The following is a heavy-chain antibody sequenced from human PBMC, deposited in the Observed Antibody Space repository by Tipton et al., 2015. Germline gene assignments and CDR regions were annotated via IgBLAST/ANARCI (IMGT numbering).Heavy chain of an antibody. CDR1: GFTFSSFG. D-gene: IGHD2-21*01. V-gene: IGHV3-30*18. Sequence: SLRLSCGASGFTFSSFGMHWVRQAPGKGLEWVASISYDGINKYYIDSVKGRFSISRDNVQNILYLHMTSLRGDDTATYYCAKASGRELHHYGFDVWGQGTTVTVSS. CDR2: ISYDGINK. J-gene: IGHJ6*02. CDR3: AKASGRELHHYGFDV.